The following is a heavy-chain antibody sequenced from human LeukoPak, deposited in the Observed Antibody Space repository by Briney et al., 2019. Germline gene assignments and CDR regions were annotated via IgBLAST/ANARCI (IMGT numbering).Heavy chain of an antibody. V-gene: IGHV4-34*01. CDR2: INHSGST. Sequence: LETLSLTCAVYGGSLRGYYWSWIRQPPGKGLERIVEINHSGSTNYNPSLKSRVTISVDTSKNQFSLKLSSVTAADTAVYYCARGLESSGWADDYWGQGTLVTVSS. CDR1: GGSLRGYY. CDR3: ARGLESSGWADDY. D-gene: IGHD6-19*01. J-gene: IGHJ4*02.